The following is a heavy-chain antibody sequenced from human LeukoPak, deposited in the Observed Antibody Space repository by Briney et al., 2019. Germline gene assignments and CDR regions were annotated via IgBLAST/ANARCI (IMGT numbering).Heavy chain of an antibody. Sequence: SETLSLTCTVSGDSLSSGVYYWSWLRQPPGKGLEWIGYIYHSGTTYYNPSLQSRVTISVDRSRNQFSLRLNSVTAADTAVYYCARDAVVMGVLDPWGQGTLVTVSS. CDR1: GDSLSSGVYY. V-gene: IGHV4-30-2*01. D-gene: IGHD4-23*01. CDR2: IYHSGTT. CDR3: ARDAVVMGVLDP. J-gene: IGHJ5*02.